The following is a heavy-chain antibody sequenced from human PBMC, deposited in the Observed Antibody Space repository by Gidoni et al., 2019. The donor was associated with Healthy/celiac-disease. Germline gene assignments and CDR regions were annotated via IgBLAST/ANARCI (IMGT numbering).Heavy chain of an antibody. Sequence: QVQLVESGGGVVQPGRSLRLSCAASGVTFSSYGMHWVRQAPGKGLEWVAVISYDGSNKYYADSVKGRFTISRDNSKNTLYLQMNSLRAEDTAVYYCAKETIAAAGTYQVYYYYYGMDVWGQGTTVTVSS. D-gene: IGHD6-13*01. J-gene: IGHJ6*02. CDR3: AKETIAAAGTYQVYYYYYGMDV. CDR2: ISYDGSNK. CDR1: GVTFSSYG. V-gene: IGHV3-30*18.